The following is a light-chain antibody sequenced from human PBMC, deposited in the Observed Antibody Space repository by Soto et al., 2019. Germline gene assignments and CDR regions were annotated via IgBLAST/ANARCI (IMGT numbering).Light chain of an antibody. CDR1: QSVSSY. CDR2: DAS. J-gene: IGKJ1*01. V-gene: IGKV3-11*01. Sequence: EIVLTQSPATLSLSPGERATLSCWASQSVSSYLAWYQQKPGQAPRLLIYDASNRATGIPARFSGSGSGTDFTLTISSLEPEDFAVYYCQQRSNWPWTFVQGTKVDIK. CDR3: QQRSNWPWT.